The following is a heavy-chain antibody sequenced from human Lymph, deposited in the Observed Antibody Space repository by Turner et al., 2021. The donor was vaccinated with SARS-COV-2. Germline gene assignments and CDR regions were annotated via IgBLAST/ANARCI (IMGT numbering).Heavy chain of an antibody. CDR2: IYYSGSN. CDR3: ARLVRRAEYYFDY. V-gene: IGHV4-39*01. J-gene: IGHJ4*02. CDR1: GGSISSSSHY. Sequence: QLQLQESGPGLVKPSETLSLTCTGSGGSISSSSHYWGWIRQPPGRGLEWIGHIYYSGSNYYNPSLKSRVTISVDTSKNQFSLKLSSVTAADTAVYYCARLVRRAEYYFDYWGQGTLVTVSS. D-gene: IGHD3-10*01.